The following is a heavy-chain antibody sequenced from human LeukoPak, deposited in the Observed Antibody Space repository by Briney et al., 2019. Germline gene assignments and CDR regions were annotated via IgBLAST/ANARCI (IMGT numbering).Heavy chain of an antibody. J-gene: IGHJ4*02. Sequence: GGSLRLSCVASGFTFSNYAMSWVRQAPGKGLEWLSTISGSGGSTYYADSVKGRFTISRDNSKNTVYLQMKSLRVEATAVYYCAKGLSAAGDYYFDYWGQGALVTVSS. CDR1: GFTFSNYA. V-gene: IGHV3-23*01. CDR3: AKGLSAAGDYYFDY. CDR2: ISGSGGST. D-gene: IGHD2-21*01.